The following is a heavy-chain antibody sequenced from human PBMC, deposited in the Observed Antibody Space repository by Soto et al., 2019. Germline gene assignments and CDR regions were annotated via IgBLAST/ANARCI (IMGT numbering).Heavy chain of an antibody. V-gene: IGHV4-39*01. CDR3: ATPVSSGYQGLEV. CDR2: IYSSGST. Sequence: PSETLSRTCTVSGGSISSSKYYWGWIRQPPGKGLEWIGSIYSSGSTYYNPSLRSRVTISVDTPKNQFSLKLTSVTAADTAVYYCATPVSSGYQGLEVWGQGAMVTVSS. J-gene: IGHJ3*01. D-gene: IGHD3-22*01. CDR1: GGSISSSKYY.